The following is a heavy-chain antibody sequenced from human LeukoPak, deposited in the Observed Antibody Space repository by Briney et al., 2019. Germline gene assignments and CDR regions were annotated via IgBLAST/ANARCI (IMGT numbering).Heavy chain of an antibody. V-gene: IGHV3-23*01. CDR2: IAGGDDR. CDR3: AKGLAGGSTTVTTH. D-gene: IGHD4-17*01. J-gene: IGHJ4*02. Sequence: GGSLRLSCAASGFIFSPYAMSWVRQAPGKGLEWVAGIAGGDDRFYADSVKGRFSISRDNSKNTVDLQMNSLRAEDTALYYCAKGLAGGSTTVTTHWGQGTLVTVSS. CDR1: GFIFSPYA.